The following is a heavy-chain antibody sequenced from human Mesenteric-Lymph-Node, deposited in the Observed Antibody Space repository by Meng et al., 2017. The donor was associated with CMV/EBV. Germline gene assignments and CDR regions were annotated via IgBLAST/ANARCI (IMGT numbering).Heavy chain of an antibody. CDR2: INPTGRST. CDR1: GYTFTSYY. D-gene: IGHD3-10*01. Sequence: KASGYTFTSYYVHWVRQAPGQGLEWMGVINPTGRSTSYAQRFQGRVTLTRDTSTSTVYMELSSLRSDDTAVYFCARESITMVRAFDIWGQGTMVTVSS. V-gene: IGHV1-46*01. CDR3: ARESITMVRAFDI. J-gene: IGHJ3*02.